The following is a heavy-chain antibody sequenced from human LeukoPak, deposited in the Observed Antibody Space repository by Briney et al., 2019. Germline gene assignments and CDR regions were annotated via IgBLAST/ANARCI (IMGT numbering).Heavy chain of an antibody. J-gene: IGHJ5*02. CDR3: ARNRYIVVVTAIPGWFDP. D-gene: IGHD2-21*02. CDR2: INHSGST. Sequence: RTSETLSLTCAVYGGSFSGYYWSWIRQPPGKGLEWIGEINHSGSTNYNPSLKSRVTISVDTSKNQFSLKLSSVTAADTAVYYCARNRYIVVVTAIPGWFDPWGQGTLVTVSS. V-gene: IGHV4-34*01. CDR1: GGSFSGYY.